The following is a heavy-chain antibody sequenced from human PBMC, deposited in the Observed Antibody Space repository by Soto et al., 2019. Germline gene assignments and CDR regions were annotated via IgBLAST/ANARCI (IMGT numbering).Heavy chain of an antibody. D-gene: IGHD3-10*01. V-gene: IGHV1-18*03. J-gene: IGHJ5*02. Sequence: QVQLVQSGSEVKRPGASVKVSCTASCYTFTSYGISWVRQAPGQGLEWMGWINVYNGNTNYAQNFQGRVTMTTDTSTSTAYMERRRLRSDDMALYYCARDIFWDGFGESNWLDPWCQGTLVTFCS. CDR3: ARDIFWDGFGESNWLDP. CDR2: INVYNGNT. CDR1: CYTFTSYG.